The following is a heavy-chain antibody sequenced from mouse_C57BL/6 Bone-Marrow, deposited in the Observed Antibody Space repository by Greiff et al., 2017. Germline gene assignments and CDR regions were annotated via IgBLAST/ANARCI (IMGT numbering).Heavy chain of an antibody. CDR3: ARRPYYDSSYGRYYYAMDY. V-gene: IGHV1-72*01. CDR2: IDPNSGGT. Sequence: QVQLQQPGAELVKPGASVKLSCKASGYTFTSYWMHWVKQRPGRGLEWIGRIDPNSGGTKYNEEFKSKATLTVDKPATTSYMQLSSQTSEDSAVYYCARRPYYDSSYGRYYYAMDYWGQGTSVTVSS. J-gene: IGHJ4*01. CDR1: GYTFTSYW. D-gene: IGHD1-1*01.